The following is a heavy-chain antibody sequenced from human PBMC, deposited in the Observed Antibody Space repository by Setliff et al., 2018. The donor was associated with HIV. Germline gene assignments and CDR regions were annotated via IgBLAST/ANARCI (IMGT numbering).Heavy chain of an antibody. CDR1: GDTFITYW. CDR2: IYPGDSDT. Sequence: GESLKISCQGLGDTFITYWIGWVRQMPGKGLEWMGIIYPGDSDTRYSPSFQGQVTMSVDKSITTAYLHWNSLKASDSAMYCCGRLRISGTTTGAFDIWGQGTMVT. CDR3: GRLRISGTTTGAFDI. V-gene: IGHV5-51*01. D-gene: IGHD1-7*01. J-gene: IGHJ3*02.